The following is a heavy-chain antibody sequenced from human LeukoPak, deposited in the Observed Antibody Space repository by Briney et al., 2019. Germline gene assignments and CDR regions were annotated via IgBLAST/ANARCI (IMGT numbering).Heavy chain of an antibody. CDR1: GFTFSSYA. J-gene: IGHJ4*02. D-gene: IGHD2-2*01. CDR3: VKGTLGYCSSTSCLVPQLGY. CDR2: ISSNGGST. V-gene: IGHV3-64D*06. Sequence: AGSLSRYCSAYGFTFSSYAMHWVRPAPGKGLEYVSAISSNGGSTYYADSVKGRFTISRANSKNTLYLQMSSMRAEDTAVYYCVKGTLGYCSSTSCLVPQLGYWGQGTLVTVSS.